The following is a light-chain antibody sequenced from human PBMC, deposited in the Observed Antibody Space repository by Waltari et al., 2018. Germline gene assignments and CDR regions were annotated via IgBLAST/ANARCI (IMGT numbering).Light chain of an antibody. CDR3: QQYYSYHGT. CDR2: PAA. J-gene: IGKJ1*01. CDR1: HVISIY. V-gene: IGKV1-8*01. Sequence: IRMTQSPSSFSASTGDRVTITCRASHVISIYFAWYQQKPGKPPNLLIYPAATVQRWVPSRFSGSGSGTDSTITISCQQDEDFATYYRQQYYSYHGTFGQGTKLEIK.